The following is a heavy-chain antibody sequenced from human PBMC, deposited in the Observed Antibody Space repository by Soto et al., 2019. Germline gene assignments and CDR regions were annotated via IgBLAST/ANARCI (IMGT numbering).Heavy chain of an antibody. V-gene: IGHV3-23*01. D-gene: IGHD6-19*01. CDR3: AKDRTPRARYRIAVAGPNRTL. CDR1: VFTFSSYA. Sequence: PGGSLRLSCAASVFTFSSYAMSWVRQAPGKGLEWVSAISGSGGSTYYADSVKGRFTISRDNSKNTLYLQMNSLRAEDTAVYYCAKDRTPRARYRIAVAGPNRTLWGQGTLVTVSS. J-gene: IGHJ4*02. CDR2: ISGSGGST.